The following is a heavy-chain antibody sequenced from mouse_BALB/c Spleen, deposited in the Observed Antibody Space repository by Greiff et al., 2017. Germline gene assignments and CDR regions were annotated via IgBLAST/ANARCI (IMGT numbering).Heavy chain of an antibody. J-gene: IGHJ4*01. CDR1: GYTFTSYT. Sequence: VQLQQSGAELARPGASVKMSCKASGYTFTSYTMHWVKQRPGQGLEWIGYINPSSGYTNYNQKFKDKATLTADKSSSTAYMQLSSLTSEDSAVYYCARDGNHGSYYAMDYWGQGTSVTVSS. CDR2: INPSSGYT. V-gene: IGHV1-4*01. D-gene: IGHD2-1*01. CDR3: ARDGNHGSYYAMDY.